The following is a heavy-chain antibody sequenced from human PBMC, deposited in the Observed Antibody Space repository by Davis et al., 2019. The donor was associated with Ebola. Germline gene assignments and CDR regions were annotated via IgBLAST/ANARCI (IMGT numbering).Heavy chain of an antibody. V-gene: IGHV1-18*04. Sequence: ASVKVSCKASGYTFTSYGISWVRQAPGQGLEWMGWISAYNGNTNYAQKLQGRVTMTTDTSTSTAYMELRSLRSDDTAVYYCASAVRGYSSSWQYFDYWGQGTLVTVSS. D-gene: IGHD6-13*01. CDR3: ASAVRGYSSSWQYFDY. CDR1: GYTFTSYG. J-gene: IGHJ4*02. CDR2: ISAYNGNT.